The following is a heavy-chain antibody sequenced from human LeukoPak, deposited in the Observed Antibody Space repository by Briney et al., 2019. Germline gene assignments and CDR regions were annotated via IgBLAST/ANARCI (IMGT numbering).Heavy chain of an antibody. J-gene: IGHJ5*02. CDR2: VSADESGK. CDR1: GFTFSSFW. Sequence: PGGSLTLSCSASGFTFSSFWMHWVRQAPGKGLEYVSSVSADESGKYYTKSVRGRFSISRDNSKNTMYLQLGNLRPDDMGIYYCASLDRSEIPWGPGTLVTVSS. V-gene: IGHV3-64*01. CDR3: ASLDRSEIP. D-gene: IGHD1-26*01.